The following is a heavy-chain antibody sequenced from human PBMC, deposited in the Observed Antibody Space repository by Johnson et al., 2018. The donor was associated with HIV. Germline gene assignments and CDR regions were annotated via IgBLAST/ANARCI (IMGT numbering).Heavy chain of an antibody. CDR3: AREIIFRGAFDI. CDR1: GFTFSSYA. Sequence: VQLVQSGGGLVQPGGSLRLSCAASGFTFSSYAMHWVRQAPGKGLEWVANIKQDGSEKFYVESVKGRFTISRDNAKNSLYLQMNSLRAEDTAVYYCAREIIFRGAFDIWGKGTMVTVSS. J-gene: IGHJ3*02. CDR2: IKQDGSEK. D-gene: IGHD3-10*01. V-gene: IGHV3-7*01.